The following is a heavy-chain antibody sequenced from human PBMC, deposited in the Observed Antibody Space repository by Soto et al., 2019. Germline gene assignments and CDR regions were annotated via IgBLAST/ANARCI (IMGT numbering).Heavy chain of an antibody. CDR3: AKAVIAVTADAALDF. D-gene: IGHD6-19*01. V-gene: IGHV3-23*01. CDR2: ISGSGGNT. J-gene: IGHJ3*01. Sequence: EVQLLESGGGLVQPRGSLRLSCAASGFIFRSYAMSWVRQAPGKGLEWVSTISGSGGNTYYADSVKGRFTISRDNSKKMLYLQMNSLRAEDTAVYYCAKAVIAVTADAALDFWGQGTMATVSS. CDR1: GFIFRSYA.